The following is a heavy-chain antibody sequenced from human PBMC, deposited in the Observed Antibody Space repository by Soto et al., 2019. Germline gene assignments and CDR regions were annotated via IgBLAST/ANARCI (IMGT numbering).Heavy chain of an antibody. CDR1: GFTFSSYA. V-gene: IGHV3-23*01. Sequence: GGSLRLSCAASGFTFSSYAMTWVRQAPGKGLEWVSGVSGSAASTYYADSVKGRFTISRDNSKSTLYLQMNSLRAEDTAVYYCAKDYEAYCSGGSCYFDYWGQGTLVTVSS. CDR2: VSGSAAST. D-gene: IGHD2-15*01. CDR3: AKDYEAYCSGGSCYFDY. J-gene: IGHJ4*02.